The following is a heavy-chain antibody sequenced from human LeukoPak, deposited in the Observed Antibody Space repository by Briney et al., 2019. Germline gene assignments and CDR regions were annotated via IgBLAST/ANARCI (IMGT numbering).Heavy chain of an antibody. J-gene: IGHJ4*01. Sequence: SETLSLTCSVSGGSISNADYYWGWIRQAPGKGLEWIGIIFYGERNHCNPSLKSRATMSVDTSKNQFSLKLASVTAADAAMYYCARQLPTAAADTRGYFEYWGQGAVVTVSS. V-gene: IGHV4-39*01. CDR1: GGSISNADYY. CDR3: ARQLPTAAADTRGYFEY. D-gene: IGHD6-13*01. CDR2: IFYGERN.